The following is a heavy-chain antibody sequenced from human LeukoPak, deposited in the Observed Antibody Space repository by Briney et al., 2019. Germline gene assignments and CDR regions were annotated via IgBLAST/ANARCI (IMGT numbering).Heavy chain of an antibody. V-gene: IGHV4-34*01. CDR1: GGSFSGYY. Sequence: PSETLSLTCAVYGGSFSGYYWSWIRQPPGKGLEWIGEINHSGSTNYNPSLKSRVTVSVDTSKNQFSLKLSSVTAADTAAYYCARGIRDWGQGTLVTVSS. CDR3: ARGIRD. J-gene: IGHJ4*02. CDR2: INHSGST.